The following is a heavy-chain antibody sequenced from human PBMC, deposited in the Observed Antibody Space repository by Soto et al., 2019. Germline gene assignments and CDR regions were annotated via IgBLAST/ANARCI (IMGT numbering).Heavy chain of an antibody. V-gene: IGHV3-30*18. J-gene: IGHJ6*02. D-gene: IGHD2-15*01. CDR3: ANGLSREVVVAATQWDYYYGMDV. CDR2: ISYDGSNK. CDR1: GFTFSSYG. Sequence: PGGSLRLSCAASGFTFSSYGMHWVRQAPGKGLEWVAVISYDGSNKYYADSVKGRFTISRDNSKNTLYLQMNSLRAEDTAVHYCANGLSREVVVAATQWDYYYGMDVWGQGTTVTVSS.